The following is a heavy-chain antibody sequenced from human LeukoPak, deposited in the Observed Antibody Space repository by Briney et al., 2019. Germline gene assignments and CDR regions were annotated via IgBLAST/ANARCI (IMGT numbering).Heavy chain of an antibody. CDR2: INPNSGGT. CDR1: GYTFTGYY. V-gene: IGHV1-2*02. CDR3: ARADAYYYGSGSYYWFDY. Sequence: ASVKVSCKASGYTFTGYYMHWVRQAPGQGLEWMGWINPNSGGTNYAQKFQGRVTMTRDTSISTAYMELSRLRSDDTAVYYCARADAYYYGSGSYYWFDYWAQGTLVTVSS. J-gene: IGHJ4*02. D-gene: IGHD3-10*01.